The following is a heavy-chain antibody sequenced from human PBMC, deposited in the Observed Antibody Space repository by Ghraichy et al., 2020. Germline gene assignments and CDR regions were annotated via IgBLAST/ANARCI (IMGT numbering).Heavy chain of an antibody. CDR2: IYNSGST. V-gene: IGHV4-31*11. CDR1: GASISSSVYY. CDR3: ARAKGDY. J-gene: IGHJ4*02. Sequence: SETLSLTCVVSGASISSSVYYWSWIRQHPGKGLEWIGHIYNSGSTYYNPSLRSRVAISLDASKNQFSLNLTSVTAADTALYFCARAKGDYWSPGTLVTVYS.